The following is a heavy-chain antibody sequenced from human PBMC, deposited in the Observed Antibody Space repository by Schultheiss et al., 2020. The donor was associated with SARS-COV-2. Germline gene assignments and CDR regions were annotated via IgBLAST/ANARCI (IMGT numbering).Heavy chain of an antibody. D-gene: IGHD6-19*01. CDR2: IAYDGSDK. CDR1: GFTFSSYG. J-gene: IGHJ4*02. Sequence: GGSLRLSCAASGFTFSSYGMHWVRQAPGKGLEWVAVIAYDGSDKYYADSVKGRFTVSRDNSKNTLYLQMNSLRAEDTAVYYCAKDWLRIAVAGSDNWGQGTLVTVSS. V-gene: IGHV3-30*18. CDR3: AKDWLRIAVAGSDN.